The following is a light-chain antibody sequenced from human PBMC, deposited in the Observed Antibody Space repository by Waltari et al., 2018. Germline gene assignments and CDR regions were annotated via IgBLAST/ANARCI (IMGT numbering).Light chain of an antibody. V-gene: IGKV2-28*01. J-gene: IGKJ3*01. CDR2: LGS. Sequence: DIVMTQSPLSLPVPPGEPASISCRSSQSLLHGNGLNYLDWYLQKPGQSPQLLIYLGSNRASGVPDRISGSGSGTDFTLKISRVEADDVGVYYCMQALQTPFIFGPGTKLDVK. CDR1: QSLLHGNGLNY. CDR3: MQALQTPFI.